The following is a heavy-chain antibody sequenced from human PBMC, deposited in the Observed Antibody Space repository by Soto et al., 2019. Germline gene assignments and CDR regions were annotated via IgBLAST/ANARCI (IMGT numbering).Heavy chain of an antibody. D-gene: IGHD1-7*01. CDR3: AKDIKGTGTNVIYDS. CDR2: ISGSGSAT. CDR1: GFSFSTYA. J-gene: IGHJ4*02. Sequence: EVQLLESGGSLVQPGGSLRLSCAASGFSFSTYAMGWVRQAPGKGLEWVSAISGSGSATYYAEPVKGRFPISRDKPKDRLYLHMYSLRAVNTAVYYCAKDIKGTGTNVIYDSWGQGSLVTVSS. V-gene: IGHV3-23*01.